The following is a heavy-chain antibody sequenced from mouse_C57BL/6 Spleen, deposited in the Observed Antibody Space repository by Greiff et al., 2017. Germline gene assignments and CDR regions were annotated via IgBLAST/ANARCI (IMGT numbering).Heavy chain of an antibody. CDR2: INPSSGYT. CDR3: ARGGYGSSYSYAMDY. V-gene: IGHV1-7*01. CDR1: GYTFTSYW. Sequence: QVQLQQSGAELAKPGASVKLSCKASGYTFTSYWMHWVKQRPGQGLEWIGYINPSSGYTKYNQKFKDKATLTADKSYSTAYMQLSSLTYEDSAVYYCARGGYGSSYSYAMDYWGQGTSVTVSS. J-gene: IGHJ4*01. D-gene: IGHD1-1*01.